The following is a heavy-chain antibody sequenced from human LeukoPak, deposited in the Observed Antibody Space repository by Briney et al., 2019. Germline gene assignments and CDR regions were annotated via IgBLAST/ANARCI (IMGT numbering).Heavy chain of an antibody. CDR1: GGTFSSYA. Sequence: SVKVSCKASGGTFSSYAISWVRQAPGQGLERMGGIIPIFGTANYAQKFQGRVTITADESTSTAYMELSRLRSDDTAVYYCARGSVFPLYGMDVWGQGTTVTVSS. D-gene: IGHD2-8*01. CDR2: IIPIFGTA. J-gene: IGHJ6*02. V-gene: IGHV1-69*13. CDR3: ARGSVFPLYGMDV.